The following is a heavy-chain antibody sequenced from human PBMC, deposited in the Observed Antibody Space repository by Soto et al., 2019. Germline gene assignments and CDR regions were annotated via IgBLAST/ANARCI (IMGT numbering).Heavy chain of an antibody. Sequence: QVQLQESGPGLVKPSETLSLTCAVYGGSISSNKWWSWVRQPPGKGLEWIGEIYHSGSTNYNPSLKCRVTISLDKSKNQFSLKLTSVTAADSAVYYCARDDHIVVVPTSLGAMDVWGQGTTVTVSS. CDR3: ARDDHIVVVPTSLGAMDV. J-gene: IGHJ6*02. D-gene: IGHD2-2*01. CDR2: IYHSGST. CDR1: GGSISSNKW. V-gene: IGHV4-4*02.